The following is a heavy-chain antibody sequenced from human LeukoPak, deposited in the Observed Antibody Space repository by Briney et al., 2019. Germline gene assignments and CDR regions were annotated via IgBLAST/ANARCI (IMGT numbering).Heavy chain of an antibody. CDR3: ARNYDNSGYTAFGY. D-gene: IGHD3-22*01. Sequence: SETLSLTCTVSGGSLSSYYWSWVRQSPGKGLEWIGHIYSSGSTNYNPSLKSRVTISIDMSKNQFSLKLSSVTAADTALYYCARNYDNSGYTAFGYGGRGTLVTVSS. V-gene: IGHV4-59*01. J-gene: IGHJ4*02. CDR2: IYSSGST. CDR1: GGSLSSYY.